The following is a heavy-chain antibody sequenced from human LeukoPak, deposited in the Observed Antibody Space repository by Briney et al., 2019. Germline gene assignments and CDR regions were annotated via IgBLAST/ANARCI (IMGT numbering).Heavy chain of an antibody. J-gene: IGHJ4*02. CDR3: ARWGNSNWWEHLGDY. D-gene: IGHD6-13*01. Sequence: ASVKVSCKASGYTFSSHGFSWVRQAPAQGLEWMGWFSTNNGDTKYTQKFHGRVTLTTDTSTNTAYMELRSLTSDDTAIYYCARWGNSNWWEHLGDYWGQGTLVTVSS. V-gene: IGHV1-18*01. CDR1: GYTFSSHG. CDR2: FSTNNGDT.